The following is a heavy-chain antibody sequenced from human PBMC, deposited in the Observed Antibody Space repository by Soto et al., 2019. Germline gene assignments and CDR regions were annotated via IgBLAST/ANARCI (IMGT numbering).Heavy chain of an antibody. Sequence: QVQLVQSGAEVKKPGASVKVSCKASGYTFINYDINWVRQATGQGLEWMGWMNPNGGRTGYAQKFQGRVTMTRNTSITTAYMELSGLRFEDTAMYYCARRIASAGTWWFDPWGPGTLVTVSS. J-gene: IGHJ5*02. CDR1: GYTFINYD. CDR3: ARRIASAGTWWFDP. V-gene: IGHV1-8*01. CDR2: MNPNGGRT. D-gene: IGHD6-13*01.